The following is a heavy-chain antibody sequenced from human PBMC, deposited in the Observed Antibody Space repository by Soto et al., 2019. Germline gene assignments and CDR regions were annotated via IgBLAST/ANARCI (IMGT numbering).Heavy chain of an antibody. Sequence: QVHLVQSGAEVKKPGASVKVSCKASGYTFSNFGIVWVRQAPGQGLEWMGWISVYSGNTKYAQGLQGRVSLTTDTFMSTAHMELTRLRADDTVGYYCARGKGDYGVYFDYWGQGTLVTVSS. CDR1: GYTFSNFG. CDR3: ARGKGDYGVYFDY. D-gene: IGHD4-17*01. V-gene: IGHV1-18*01. CDR2: ISVYSGNT. J-gene: IGHJ4*02.